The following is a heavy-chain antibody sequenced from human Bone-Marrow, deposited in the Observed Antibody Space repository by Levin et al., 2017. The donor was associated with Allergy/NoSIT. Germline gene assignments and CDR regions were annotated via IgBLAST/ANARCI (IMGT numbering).Heavy chain of an antibody. CDR3: ARDPRSIELLWFGEPQPLDAFDI. J-gene: IGHJ3*02. CDR2: IYYSGST. V-gene: IGHV4-59*01. CDR1: GGSISSYY. D-gene: IGHD3-10*01. Sequence: PSETLSLTCTVSGGSISSYYWSWIRQPPGKGLEWIGYIYYSGSTNYNPSLKSRVTISVDTSKNQFSLKLSSVTAADTAVYYCARDPRSIELLWFGEPQPLDAFDIWGQGTMVTVSS.